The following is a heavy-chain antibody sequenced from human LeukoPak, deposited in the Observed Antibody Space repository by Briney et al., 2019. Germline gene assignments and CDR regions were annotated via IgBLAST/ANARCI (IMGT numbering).Heavy chain of an antibody. J-gene: IGHJ6*02. CDR2: IPYDGSNK. D-gene: IGHD1-26*01. CDR3: ASGSGTYYSSYYYYGMDV. V-gene: IGHV3-30*03. CDR1: GFTFSSYG. Sequence: GGSLRLSCAASGFTFSSYGMHWVRQAPGKGLEWVAVIPYDGSNKYYADSVKGRFTISRDNSKNTLYLQMNSLRAEDTGVYYCASGSGTYYSSYYYYGMDVWGQGTTVTASS.